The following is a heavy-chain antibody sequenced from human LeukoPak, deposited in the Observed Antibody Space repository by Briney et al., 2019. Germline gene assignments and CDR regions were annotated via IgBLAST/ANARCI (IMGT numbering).Heavy chain of an antibody. Sequence: GGSLRLSCVASGFTFSSYDMSWVRQAPGKGLEWVSSFGYVDSGTTYADSVKGRFTISKDNSRKTLYLQMNSLRAEDTALYYCARSIPYWYFDLWGRGTLVTVSS. CDR3: ARSIPYWYFDL. CDR2: FGYVDSGT. V-gene: IGHV3-23*01. D-gene: IGHD2-21*01. J-gene: IGHJ2*01. CDR1: GFTFSSYD.